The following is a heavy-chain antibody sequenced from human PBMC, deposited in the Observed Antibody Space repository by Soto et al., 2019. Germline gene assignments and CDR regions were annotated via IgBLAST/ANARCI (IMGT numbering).Heavy chain of an antibody. V-gene: IGHV3-23*01. D-gene: IGHD1-7*01. CDR3: AKNQERELPRVIDF. J-gene: IGHJ4*02. CDR1: GLTFSNYA. CDR2: MSGSSSTT. Sequence: PGGSLRLSCATSGLTFSNYAMSWVRQAPGGGLEWVSSMSGSSSTTYYADSVRGRFTISRDRSKNTLYLQMGSLRAEDTALYYCAKNQERELPRVIDFWGQGTLVTAPQ.